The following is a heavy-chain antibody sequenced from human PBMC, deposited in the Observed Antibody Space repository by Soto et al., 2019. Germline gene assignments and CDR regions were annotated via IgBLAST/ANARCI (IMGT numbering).Heavy chain of an antibody. J-gene: IGHJ3*02. D-gene: IGHD4-17*01. CDR2: IRWNSGSI. Sequence: PGGSLRLSCAASGFTFDDYAMRWVRQAPGKGLEWVSGIRWNSGSIGYADSVKGRFTISRDNAKNSLYLQMNSLRAEDTALYYCAKDAGHDYGDLGRAFDIWGQGTMVTVSS. CDR3: AKDAGHDYGDLGRAFDI. V-gene: IGHV3-9*01. CDR1: GFTFDDYA.